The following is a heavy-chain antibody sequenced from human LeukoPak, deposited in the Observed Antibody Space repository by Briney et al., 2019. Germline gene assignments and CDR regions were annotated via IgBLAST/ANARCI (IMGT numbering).Heavy chain of an antibody. CDR3: AREDQATVSEVGFDY. CDR1: GLTFSNYW. D-gene: IGHD4-11*01. J-gene: IGHJ4*02. V-gene: IGHV3-7*01. CDR2: IKQDGKQK. Sequence: GGSLRLSCAASGLTFSNYWMSWVRQAPGKGLEWVANIKQDGKQKYYVDSVKGRFTISRDNAKSSLYLQMNSLRAEDTAVYYCAREDQATVSEVGFDYWGQGTLVTVSS.